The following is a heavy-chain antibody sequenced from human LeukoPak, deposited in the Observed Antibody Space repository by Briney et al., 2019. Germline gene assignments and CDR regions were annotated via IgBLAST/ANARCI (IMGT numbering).Heavy chain of an antibody. CDR1: GFTISTYG. CDR3: AKSVYHSGNY. D-gene: IGHD3-10*01. J-gene: IGHJ4*02. CDR2: ISGGTT. V-gene: IGHV3-23*01. Sequence: PGGSLRLYCAASGFTISTYGMSWVRQAPGKGLEWVSSISGGTTYYADSVKGRFTISRDNSKNTVSLQMNSLRAEDTAVYYCAKSVYHSGNYWGQGTLVTVSS.